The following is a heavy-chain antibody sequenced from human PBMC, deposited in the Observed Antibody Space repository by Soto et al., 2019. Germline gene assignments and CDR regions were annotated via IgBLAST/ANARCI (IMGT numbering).Heavy chain of an antibody. CDR1: GGSMSRSSYY. D-gene: IGHD2-8*01. CDR3: VRVSLYNWFDS. J-gene: IGHJ5*01. Sequence: SENLSLTCTVSGGSMSRSSYYWGWIRQPPGKGLEWISCIYHSESAYYNPSLKSRVTTSIDATKNQFSLNLSSVTVADTAMYFCVRVSLYNWFDSWGQGTLVTVSS. CDR2: IYHSESA. V-gene: IGHV4-39*01.